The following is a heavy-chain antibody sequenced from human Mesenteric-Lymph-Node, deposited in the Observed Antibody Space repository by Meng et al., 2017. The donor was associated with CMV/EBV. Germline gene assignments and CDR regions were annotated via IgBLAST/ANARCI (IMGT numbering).Heavy chain of an antibody. V-gene: IGHV5-10-1*01. CDR1: GYSCTSFW. D-gene: IGHD1-14*01. J-gene: IGHJ3*02. Sequence: CKGSGYSCTSFWISWVRQMPGKGLEWMGRIDPRDSYTNYWPSFQGHVTISADKSISTAYLQWSSLKASDTAMYYCARQPENLLAFDIWGQGTMVTVSS. CDR3: ARQPENLLAFDI. CDR2: IDPRDSYT.